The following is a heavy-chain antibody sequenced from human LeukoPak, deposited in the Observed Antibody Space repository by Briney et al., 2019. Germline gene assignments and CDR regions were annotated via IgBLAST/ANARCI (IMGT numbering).Heavy chain of an antibody. CDR2: INPSGDAT. J-gene: IGHJ6*02. CDR1: GYTFTNYY. V-gene: IGHV1-46*01. Sequence: ASVTVSCKASGYTFTNYYLHWVRQAPAQGLAWMGLINPSGDATRYVEKFQGRVTMIRDTSASTVYMELSSLRSEDTAVYYCARGGYSESFYNPRSYGMDVWGQGTTVIVSS. CDR3: ARGGYSESFYNPRSYGMDV. D-gene: IGHD3-10*01.